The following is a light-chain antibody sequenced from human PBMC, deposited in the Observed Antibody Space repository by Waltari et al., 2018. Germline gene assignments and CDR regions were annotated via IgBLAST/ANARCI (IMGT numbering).Light chain of an antibody. CDR1: QSVSSD. CDR2: AAS. CDR3: QQYNNWPLT. J-gene: IGKJ1*01. V-gene: IGKV3-15*01. Sequence: EIVMTQSPATLSVSPGERDTLSCRASQSVSSDLAWYQQTSGQAPRLLIYAASNRATGIPARFQGSGSGTEFTLTISSLQSGDSAVYYCQQYNNWPLTFGQGTKVEIK.